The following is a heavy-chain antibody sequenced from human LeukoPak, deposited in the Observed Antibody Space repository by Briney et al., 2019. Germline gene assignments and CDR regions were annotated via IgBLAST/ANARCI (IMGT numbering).Heavy chain of an antibody. CDR2: ISSSGSYI. Sequence: GGSLRLSCAASGSTFSSYSMNWVRQAPGKGLEWGSSISSSGSYISSANSVKARFTISRDNAKKSLYLQMNSLRAEDTAVYYCATGIRGVMSHFDYWGQGTLVTVSS. D-gene: IGHD3-10*01. J-gene: IGHJ4*02. CDR3: ATGIRGVMSHFDY. CDR1: GSTFSSYS. V-gene: IGHV3-21*01.